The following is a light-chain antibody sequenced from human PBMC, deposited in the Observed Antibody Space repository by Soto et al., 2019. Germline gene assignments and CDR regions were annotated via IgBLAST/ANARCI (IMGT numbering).Light chain of an antibody. CDR1: QSVLYSSNNKNY. CDR3: QQYYSTPPLT. Sequence: DIVMTQSPDSLAVSLGERATINCKSSQSVLYSSNNKNYLAWYQQKPGQPPKLLIYWASTRESGVPYRFSGSGSGTEFTLTISNLQAEDVAVYYCQQYYSTPPLTFGGGTKVEIK. V-gene: IGKV4-1*01. CDR2: WAS. J-gene: IGKJ4*01.